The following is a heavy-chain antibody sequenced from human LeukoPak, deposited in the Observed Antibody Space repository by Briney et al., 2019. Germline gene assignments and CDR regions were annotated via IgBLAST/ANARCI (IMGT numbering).Heavy chain of an antibody. CDR2: IYYSGST. Sequence: SETLSLTCTVSGGSISSYYWSWIRQPPGKGLEWIGYIYYSGSTNYNPSLKSRVTISVDTSKNQFSLKLSSVTAADTAVYYCARFNDLWSGYEKYYYGMDVWGQGTTVTVSS. V-gene: IGHV4-59*01. D-gene: IGHD3-3*01. CDR1: GGSISSYY. J-gene: IGHJ6*02. CDR3: ARFNDLWSGYEKYYYGMDV.